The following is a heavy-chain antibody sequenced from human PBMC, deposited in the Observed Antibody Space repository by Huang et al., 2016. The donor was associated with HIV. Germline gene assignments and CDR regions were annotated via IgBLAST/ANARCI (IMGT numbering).Heavy chain of an antibody. V-gene: IGHV3-74*01. D-gene: IGHD3-22*01. Sequence: EVQLVESGGGLVQPGGSLRLSCAASGFSISSYWMHWVRQAPGKGLVWVSRINSDGSSTSDADSVKGRVTISRDNAKNTLYLQMNSLRAEETAVYYCARDPRIQSWLNFFDYWGQGTLVSVSS. CDR3: ARDPRIQSWLNFFDY. J-gene: IGHJ4*02. CDR2: INSDGSST. CDR1: GFSISSYW.